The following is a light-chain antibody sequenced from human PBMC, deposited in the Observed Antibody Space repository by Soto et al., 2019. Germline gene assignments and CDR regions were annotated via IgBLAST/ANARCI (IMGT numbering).Light chain of an antibody. J-gene: IGKJ4*01. Sequence: DIQLTQSPSFLSASVGDRVTLTCRASQDISTYLAWYQQKPGNAPNLLIYVASTLQDGVPSRFSGTGSGTEFTLTITNLQPADFASYYCQQLDSYPLTFGGGTEVEIK. CDR3: QQLDSYPLT. V-gene: IGKV1-9*01. CDR2: VAS. CDR1: QDISTY.